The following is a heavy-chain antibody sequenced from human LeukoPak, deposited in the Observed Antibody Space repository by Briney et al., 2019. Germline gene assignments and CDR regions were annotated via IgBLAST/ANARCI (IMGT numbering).Heavy chain of an antibody. CDR1: GGSFSGYY. Sequence: SETLSLTCAVYGGSFSGYYWSWIRQPPGKGLEWIGEINHSGSTNYNPSLKSRVTISVDTSKNQFSLKLSSVTAADTAVCYCAVSSYYYYYGMDVWGQGTTVTVSS. CDR3: AVSSYYYYYGMDV. V-gene: IGHV4-34*01. J-gene: IGHJ6*02. CDR2: INHSGST.